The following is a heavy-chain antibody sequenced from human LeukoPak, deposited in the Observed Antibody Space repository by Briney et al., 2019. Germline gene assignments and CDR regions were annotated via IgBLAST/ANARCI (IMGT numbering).Heavy chain of an antibody. J-gene: IGHJ4*02. D-gene: IGHD3-3*01. Sequence: GGSLRLSCAASGITISTQSMGWVRQVPGKGLEWISTISGGGHNTFYSDSVKGRFTVSRDPSKETLYLQMNSLTADDTAVYYCAKEPLPPYDFWSGYWDYWGQGTLVAVSS. V-gene: IGHV3-23*01. CDR2: ISGGGHNT. CDR3: AKEPLPPYDFWSGYWDY. CDR1: GITISTQS.